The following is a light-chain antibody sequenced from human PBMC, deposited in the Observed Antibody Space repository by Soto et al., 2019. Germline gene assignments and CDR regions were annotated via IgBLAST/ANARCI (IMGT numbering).Light chain of an antibody. CDR2: DAS. CDR3: QQYNSYSLYT. CDR1: QSISSW. J-gene: IGKJ2*01. V-gene: IGKV1-5*01. Sequence: DIQMTQSPSTLSASVGDRVTITCRASQSISSWLAGYQQKPGKAPKLLIYDASSLESGVPSRFSGSGSATAITVTISSLQTDEFAAYYCQQYNSYSLYTFGQGIKLEIK.